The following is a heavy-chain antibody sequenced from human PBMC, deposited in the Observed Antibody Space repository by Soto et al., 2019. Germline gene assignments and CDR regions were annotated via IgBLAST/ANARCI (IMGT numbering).Heavy chain of an antibody. D-gene: IGHD2-15*01. Sequence: QVQLVESGGGVVQPGRSLRLSCAASDFTFSDYVMHWVRQVPGKGLEWVARISYDGSYKYYAASVKGRFTISRDTSKNTLYLQMNRLKAEDTAVYYCAKDRGRYCSGGSCLLFDDWGQGTLVTVSS. CDR1: DFTFSDYV. V-gene: IGHV3-30*18. CDR2: ISYDGSYK. CDR3: AKDRGRYCSGGSCLLFDD. J-gene: IGHJ4*02.